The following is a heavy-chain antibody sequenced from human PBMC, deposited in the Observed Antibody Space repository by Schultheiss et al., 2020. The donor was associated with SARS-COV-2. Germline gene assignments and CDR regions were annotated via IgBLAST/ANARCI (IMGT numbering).Heavy chain of an antibody. CDR2: INHSGST. Sequence: GSLRLSCAVYGGSFSGYYWSWIRQPPGKGLEWIGEINHSGSTNYNPSLKSRVTISVDTSKNQFSLKLSSVTAADTAVYYCARGGSSGSGIDHNWFDPWGQGTLVTVSS. D-gene: IGHD3-10*01. V-gene: IGHV4-34*01. CDR3: ARGGSSGSGIDHNWFDP. J-gene: IGHJ5*02. CDR1: GGSFSGYY.